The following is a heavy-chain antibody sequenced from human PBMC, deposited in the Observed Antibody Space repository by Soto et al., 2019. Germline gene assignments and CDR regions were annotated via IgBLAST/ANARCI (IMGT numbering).Heavy chain of an antibody. J-gene: IGHJ6*02. D-gene: IGHD4-4*01. Sequence: PGGSLRLSCAASGFTFSGSAMHWVRQASGKGLEWVSGISGSGISTYYTDSVKGRFTISRDNSKNTVFLQMNSLRDEDTAVYYCVKPPVITASYYYYDMDVWGQGTTVTVSS. CDR2: ISGSGIST. CDR1: GFTFSGSA. V-gene: IGHV3-23*01. CDR3: VKPPVITASYYYYDMDV.